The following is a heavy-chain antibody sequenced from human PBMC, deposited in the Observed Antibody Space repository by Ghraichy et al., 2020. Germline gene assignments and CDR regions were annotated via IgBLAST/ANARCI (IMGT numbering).Heavy chain of an antibody. J-gene: IGHJ5*02. CDR1: GFTFSSYS. D-gene: IGHD3-9*01. CDR2: ISSSSSYI. Sequence: GESLNISCAASGFTFSSYSMNWVRQAPGKGLEWVSSISSSSSYIYYADSVKGRFTISRDNAKNSLYLQMNSLRAEDTAVYYCARFTILGVDPWGQGTLVTVSS. CDR3: ARFTILGVDP. V-gene: IGHV3-21*01.